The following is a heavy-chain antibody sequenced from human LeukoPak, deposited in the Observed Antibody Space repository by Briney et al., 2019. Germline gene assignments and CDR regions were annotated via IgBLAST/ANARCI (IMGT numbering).Heavy chain of an antibody. CDR1: GFSFNNYD. D-gene: IGHD3-10*01. V-gene: IGHV3-13*01. CDR2: IDSAGDT. J-gene: IGHJ4*02. Sequence: PGGSLRLSCAASGFSFNNYDIHWVRQASGKGLEWVSAIDSAGDTYYPGSVKGRFIISRENAKNSLFLQMNSLRAEDTAVYYCATALYGSGPGYFDYWGQGTLVTVSS. CDR3: ATALYGSGPGYFDY.